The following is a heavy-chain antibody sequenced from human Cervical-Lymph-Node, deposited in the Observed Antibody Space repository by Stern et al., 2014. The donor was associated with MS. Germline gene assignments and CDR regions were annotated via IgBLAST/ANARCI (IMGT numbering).Heavy chain of an antibody. CDR1: RFNFDDYA. V-gene: IGHV3-9*01. CDR2: ISWNSGSM. J-gene: IGHJ6*02. CDR3: AKDISSGRWEARYYYGMDV. D-gene: IGHD6-19*01. Sequence: QLVESGGGLVQPGRALRLSCAGSRFNFDDYAMHWVRQAPGRGLEWVSSISWNSGSMEYADSVKGRFTISRDNAKNSLYLQMDSLRVEDTAIYYCAKDISSGRWEARYYYGMDVWGQGTTVTVSS.